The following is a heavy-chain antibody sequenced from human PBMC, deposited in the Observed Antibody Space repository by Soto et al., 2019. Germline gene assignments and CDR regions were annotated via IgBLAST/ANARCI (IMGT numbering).Heavy chain of an antibody. J-gene: IGHJ6*02. CDR1: GYTFTSYD. Sequence: QVQLMQSGAEVKKPGASVKVSCKASGYTFTSYDINWVRQATGQGLEWMGWMNPNSGNTGYAQKFQGRVTMTRNTSISTAYMELSSLRSEDTAVYYCARVGIAAAGNYYYYGMDVWGQGTTVTVSS. V-gene: IGHV1-8*01. CDR3: ARVGIAAAGNYYYYGMDV. D-gene: IGHD6-13*01. CDR2: MNPNSGNT.